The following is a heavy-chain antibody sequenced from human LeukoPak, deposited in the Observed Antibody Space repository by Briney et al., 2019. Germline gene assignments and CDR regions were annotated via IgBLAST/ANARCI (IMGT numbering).Heavy chain of an antibody. J-gene: IGHJ4*02. Sequence: GGSLRLSCAASGFTFSSYLMSWVRQAPGKGLEWVANIKQDGSEKYYVDSVKGRFTISRDNAKNSLYLQMNSLRAEDTAVYYCARGGSGYYPSTLTGWGQGTLVTVSS. CDR2: IKQDGSEK. V-gene: IGHV3-7*01. CDR3: ARGGSGYYPSTLTG. D-gene: IGHD3-22*01. CDR1: GFTFSSYL.